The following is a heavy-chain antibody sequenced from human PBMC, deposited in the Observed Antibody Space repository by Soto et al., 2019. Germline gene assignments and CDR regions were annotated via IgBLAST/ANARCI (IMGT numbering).Heavy chain of an antibody. D-gene: IGHD2-21*02. CDR1: GGSFSGYY. CDR2: INHSGTI. J-gene: IGHJ6*02. V-gene: IGHV4-34*01. Sequence: QVQLQQWGAGLLKPSETLSLTCAVSGGSFSGYYWTWIRQPPGKGLEWIGEINHSGTINFNSSLKRRLSISLDTYTKHFSLKLSSVTDADTAAYYCARADRTLVTAYSLDVWGQGTTVTVSS. CDR3: ARADRTLVTAYSLDV.